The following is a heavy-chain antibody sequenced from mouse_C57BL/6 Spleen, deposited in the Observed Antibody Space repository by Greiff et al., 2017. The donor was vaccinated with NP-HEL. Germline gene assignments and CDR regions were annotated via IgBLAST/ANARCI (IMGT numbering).Heavy chain of an antibody. V-gene: IGHV14-1*01. Sequence: VQLQQSGAELVRPGASVKLSCTASGFTITDYYMHWVKQRPEQGLEWIGRIDPEDGDTDYAPKFQGKATMTADTSSNTAYLQLSSLTSEDTAVYYCTTGGSSYYFDYWGQGTPLTVSS. CDR3: TTGGSSYYFDY. CDR2: IDPEDGDT. D-gene: IGHD1-1*01. J-gene: IGHJ2*01. CDR1: GFTITDYY.